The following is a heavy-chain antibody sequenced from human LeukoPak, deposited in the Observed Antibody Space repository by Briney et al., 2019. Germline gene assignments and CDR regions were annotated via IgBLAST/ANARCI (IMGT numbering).Heavy chain of an antibody. CDR1: GGSFSGYY. D-gene: IGHD3-3*01. V-gene: IGHV4-34*01. Sequence: PSETLSLTCAVYGGSFSGYYWSWIRQPPGKGLEWIGEINHSGSTNYNPSLKSRVTISVDTSKNQFSLKLSSVTAADTAVYYCARGLGRRTIFGMVTGYYFDYWGQGTLVTVSS. CDR3: ARGLGRRTIFGMVTGYYFDY. J-gene: IGHJ4*02. CDR2: INHSGST.